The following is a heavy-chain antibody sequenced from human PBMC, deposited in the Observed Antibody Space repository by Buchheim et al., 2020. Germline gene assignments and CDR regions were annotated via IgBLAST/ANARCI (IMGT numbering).Heavy chain of an antibody. Sequence: EVHLVESGGALVQPGGSLRLSCSTSAFSVTTTYMTWVRQAPGKGLEWVSVISDVGTTYYADSVKGRFTISRDNSNTMVYLQMNSLRVEDTAVYYCARGINGIDVWGQGTT. CDR2: ISDVGTT. D-gene: IGHD2-15*01. J-gene: IGHJ6*02. V-gene: IGHV3-66*01. CDR1: AFSVTTTY. CDR3: ARGINGIDV.